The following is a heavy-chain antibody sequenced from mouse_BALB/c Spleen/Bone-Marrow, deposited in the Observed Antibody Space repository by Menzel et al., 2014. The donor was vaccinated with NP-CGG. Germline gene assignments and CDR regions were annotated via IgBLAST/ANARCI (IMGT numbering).Heavy chain of an antibody. J-gene: IGHJ2*01. V-gene: IGHV1-67*01. CDR3: ARGIQLPLDY. CDR1: GFTFTDYA. D-gene: IGHD3-1*01. CDR2: ISIYYDNT. Sequence: VKLMESGPELVRPGESVKISCKGSGFTFTDYAMHWVKRSHAKSLEWIGVISIYYDNTNYNQKFKGKATMTVDKSSSTTYMELAGLTSEDSAIYYCARGIQLPLDYWGQGTTLTVSS.